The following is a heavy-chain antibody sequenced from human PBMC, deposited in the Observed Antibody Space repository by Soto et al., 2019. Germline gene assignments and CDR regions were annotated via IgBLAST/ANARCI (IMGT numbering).Heavy chain of an antibody. V-gene: IGHV3-15*01. D-gene: IGHD2-15*01. CDR2: IKSKTDGGTT. CDR3: TTGGRHYYYHGMDV. Sequence: GGSLRLSCAASGFTFSNAWMSWVRQAPGKGLEWVGRIKSKTDGGTTDYAAPVKGRFTISRDDSKNTLYLQMNSLKTEDTAVYYCTTGGRHYYYHGMDVWGQGTTVTVSS. CDR1: GFTFSNAW. J-gene: IGHJ6*02.